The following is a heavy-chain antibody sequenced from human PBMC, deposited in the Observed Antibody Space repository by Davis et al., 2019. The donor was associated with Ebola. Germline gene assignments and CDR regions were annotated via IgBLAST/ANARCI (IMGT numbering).Heavy chain of an antibody. CDR1: GYTFTSYG. CDR3: AGSILEQYNWFDP. Sequence: AASVKVSCKASGYTFTSYGISWVRQAPGQGLEWMGRIIPILGIANYAQKFQGRVTITADKSTSTAYMELSSLRSEDTAVYYCAGSILEQYNWFDPWGQGTLVTVSS. D-gene: IGHD3-3*01. J-gene: IGHJ5*02. CDR2: IIPILGIA. V-gene: IGHV1-69*04.